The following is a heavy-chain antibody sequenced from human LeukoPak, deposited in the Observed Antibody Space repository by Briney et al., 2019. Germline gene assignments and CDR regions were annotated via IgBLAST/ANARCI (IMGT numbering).Heavy chain of an antibody. Sequence: GGSLRLSCAASGFTFSSHEMDWVRQAPGKGLEWVSYISIDGKTIHYADSVKGRFTISRDNAKNSVYLQMNSLRVEDTAIYYCASLWELIGSWGQGTLVTVSS. J-gene: IGHJ4*02. CDR1: GFTFSSHE. V-gene: IGHV3-48*03. CDR3: ASLWELIGS. CDR2: ISIDGKTI. D-gene: IGHD1-26*01.